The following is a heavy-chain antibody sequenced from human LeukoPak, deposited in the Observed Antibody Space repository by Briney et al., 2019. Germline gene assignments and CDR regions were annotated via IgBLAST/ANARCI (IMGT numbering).Heavy chain of an antibody. CDR3: ARGRDTAMVFDY. CDR1: GGTFSSYA. Sequence: ASVKVSCKASGGTFSSYAISWVRQAPGQGLEWMGGIIPIFGTANYAQEFQGRVTITADKSTSTAYMELSSLRSEDTAVYYCARGRDTAMVFDYWGQGTLVTVSS. V-gene: IGHV1-69*06. CDR2: IIPIFGTA. J-gene: IGHJ4*02. D-gene: IGHD5-18*01.